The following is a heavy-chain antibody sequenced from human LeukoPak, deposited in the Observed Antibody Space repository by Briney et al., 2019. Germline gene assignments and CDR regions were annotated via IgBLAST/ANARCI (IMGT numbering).Heavy chain of an antibody. CDR2: ISGSSGTT. D-gene: IGHD1-1*01. V-gene: IGHV3-48*01. CDR3: ARERAYGTRDYFDY. CDR1: KFIFGDYS. Sequence: GGSLRLSCAASKFIFGDYSMNWVRQAPGKGLEWISYISGSSGTTYYADSVRGRFTISRDNAKNSLFLQMNSLRVEDTAVYYCARERAYGTRDYFDYWGQGTRVTVSS. J-gene: IGHJ4*02.